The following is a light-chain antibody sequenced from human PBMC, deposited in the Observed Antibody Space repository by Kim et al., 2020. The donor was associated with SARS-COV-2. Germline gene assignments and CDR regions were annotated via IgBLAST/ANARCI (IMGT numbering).Light chain of an antibody. CDR3: QQYYSTPNT. V-gene: IGKV4-1*01. Sequence: RATITCKSSQSVLYSSNKQNYLAWYQQKPGQPPKLLIYWASTREYGVPDRFSGSGSGTDFTLTISSLQAEDVAVYYCQQYYSTPNTFGQGTKLEI. CDR1: QSVLYSSNKQNY. J-gene: IGKJ2*01. CDR2: WAS.